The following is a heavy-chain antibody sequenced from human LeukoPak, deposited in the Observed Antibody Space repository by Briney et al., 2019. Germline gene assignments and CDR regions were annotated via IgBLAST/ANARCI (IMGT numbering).Heavy chain of an antibody. Sequence: PSETLSLTCTVSGDSINSYYWIWIRQPPGKGLEWIGEINHSGSTNYNPSLKSRVTISVDTSKNQFSLKLSPVTAADTAVYYCASGTGLEYWGQGTLVTVSS. V-gene: IGHV4-34*01. CDR1: GDSINSYY. CDR2: INHSGST. J-gene: IGHJ4*02. D-gene: IGHD6-19*01. CDR3: ASGTGLEY.